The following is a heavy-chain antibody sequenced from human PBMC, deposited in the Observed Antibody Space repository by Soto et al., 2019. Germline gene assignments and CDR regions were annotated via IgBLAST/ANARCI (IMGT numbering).Heavy chain of an antibody. Sequence: GASVKVSCKASGFTFTSSAVQWVRQARGQRLEWIGWIVVGSGNTNYAQKFQERVTITRDMSTSTAYMELSSLRSEDTAVYYCAADKGIAVAGGGYWGQGTLVTVSS. CDR1: GFTFTSSA. D-gene: IGHD6-19*01. J-gene: IGHJ4*02. CDR3: AADKGIAVAGGGY. CDR2: IVVGSGNT. V-gene: IGHV1-58*01.